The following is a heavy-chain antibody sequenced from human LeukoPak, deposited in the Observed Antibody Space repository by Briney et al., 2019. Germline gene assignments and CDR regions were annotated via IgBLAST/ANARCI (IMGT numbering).Heavy chain of an antibody. D-gene: IGHD3-3*01. J-gene: IGHJ4*02. V-gene: IGHV3-30*04. Sequence: GGSLRLSCAASGFTFSSYAMHWVRQAPGTGLEWVAVISYDGSNKYYADSVKGRFTISRDNSKNTLYLQMNSLRAEDTAVYYCARDALTIFGVVIREFDYWGQGTLVTVSS. CDR3: ARDALTIFGVVIREFDY. CDR1: GFTFSSYA. CDR2: ISYDGSNK.